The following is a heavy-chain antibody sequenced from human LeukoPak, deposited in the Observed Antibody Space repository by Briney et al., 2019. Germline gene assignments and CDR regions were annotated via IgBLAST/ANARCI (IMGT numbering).Heavy chain of an antibody. CDR1: GHTFTGYY. CDR3: ATATTYCSGGSCYVGSWFDP. J-gene: IGHJ5*02. Sequence: ASVKVSCKASGHTFTGYYMHWVRQAPGQGLEWMGRINPNSGGTNYAQKFQGRVTMTRDTSISTAYMEPSRLRSDDTAVYYCATATTYCSGGSCYVGSWFDPWGQGTLVTVSS. V-gene: IGHV1-2*06. D-gene: IGHD2-15*01. CDR2: INPNSGGT.